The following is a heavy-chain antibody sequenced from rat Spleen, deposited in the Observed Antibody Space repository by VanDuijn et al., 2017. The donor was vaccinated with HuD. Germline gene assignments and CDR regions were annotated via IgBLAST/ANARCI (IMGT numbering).Heavy chain of an antibody. CDR3: TTENYWFAY. D-gene: IGHD1-10*01. CDR2: ITNTGGST. J-gene: IGHJ3*01. CDR1: GFTFNNYW. Sequence: EVQLVESGGGLVQPGRSLELSCVASGFTFNNYWMTWIRQAPGKGLEWIASITNTGGSTYYRDSVKGRFTFSRDNAKSTLYLQMDSLRSEDTATYYCTTENYWFAYWGQGTLVTVSS. V-gene: IGHV5-31*01.